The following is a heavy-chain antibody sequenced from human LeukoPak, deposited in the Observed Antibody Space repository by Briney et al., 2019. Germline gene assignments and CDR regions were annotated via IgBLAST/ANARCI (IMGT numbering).Heavy chain of an antibody. CDR1: GGSFSGYY. D-gene: IGHD6-19*01. Sequence: SETLSLTCAVYGGSFSGYYWSWIRQPPGKGLEWIGEINHSGSTNYNPSLKSRVTISVDTSKNQFSLKLSSVTAADTAVYYCASLYSSGWYAANEYYFDYWGQGTLVTVSS. V-gene: IGHV4-34*01. J-gene: IGHJ4*02. CDR2: INHSGST. CDR3: ASLYSSGWYAANEYYFDY.